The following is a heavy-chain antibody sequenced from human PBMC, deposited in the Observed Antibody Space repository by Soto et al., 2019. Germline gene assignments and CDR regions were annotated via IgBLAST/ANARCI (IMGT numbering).Heavy chain of an antibody. CDR3: AREVWRRGIDI. D-gene: IGHD2-21*01. CDR1: GGSVNSYY. J-gene: IGHJ3*02. CDR2: IYNSVNT. V-gene: IGHV4-59*02. Sequence: QVQLQESGPGLVKSSETLSLTCSVPGGSVNSYYWSWMRQPPGKGLEWIGYIYNSVNTDYNPSLKSRVNISIDSSKNQFSLKLTSVTAADTAVYFCAREVWRRGIDIWGQGTMVTVSS.